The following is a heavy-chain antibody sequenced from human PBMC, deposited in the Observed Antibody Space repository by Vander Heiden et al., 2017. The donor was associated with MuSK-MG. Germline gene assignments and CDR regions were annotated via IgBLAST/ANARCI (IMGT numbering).Heavy chain of an antibody. V-gene: IGHV3-23*01. CDR2: ISGSGGST. J-gene: IGHJ4*02. CDR1: GFTVSSYA. CDR3: AGSTGYQIPLDY. D-gene: IGHD3-9*01. Sequence: EVQLLESGGGLVQPGGSLRLSCAASGFTVSSYAMSWVRQAPGKGLEWVSAISGSGGSTYYADSVKGRFTISRDNSKNTLYLQMNSLRAEDTAVYYCAGSTGYQIPLDYWGQGTLVTVSS.